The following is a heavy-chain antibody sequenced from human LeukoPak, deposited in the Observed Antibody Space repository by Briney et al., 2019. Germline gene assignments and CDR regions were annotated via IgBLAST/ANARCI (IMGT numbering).Heavy chain of an antibody. CDR1: GFTVITND. CDR3: ARGVEPLAANTLAY. J-gene: IGHJ4*02. V-gene: IGHV3-53*01. D-gene: IGHD1-14*01. Sequence: PGGSLRLSCAASGFTVITNDMTWVRQAPGEGLERVSVLYSDGNPKYADSVQGRFTISRDNSKNTLYLEMNSLSPDDTAVYYCARGVEPLAANTLAYWGQGTLVTVSS. CDR2: LYSDGNP.